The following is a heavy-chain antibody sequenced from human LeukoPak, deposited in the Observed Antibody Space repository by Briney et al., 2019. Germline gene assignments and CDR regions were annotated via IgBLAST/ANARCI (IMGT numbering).Heavy chain of an antibody. CDR3: AKDSNARAGTPPLDV. J-gene: IGHJ6*02. CDR1: GFTFSSYA. Sequence: GGSLRLSCAAAGFTFSSYAMSWVRQAPGKGLAWVSAIGGSGGSTYYADSVKGRSTISRDNSKNTLYLQMNSLRAEDTAVYYCAKDSNARAGTPPLDVWGQGTTVTVSS. V-gene: IGHV3-23*01. D-gene: IGHD1-1*01. CDR2: IGGSGGST.